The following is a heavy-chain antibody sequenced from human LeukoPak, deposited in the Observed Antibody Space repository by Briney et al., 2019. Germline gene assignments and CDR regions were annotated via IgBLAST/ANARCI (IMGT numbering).Heavy chain of an antibody. CDR3: VRHYSGSENYTPLDY. J-gene: IGHJ4*02. V-gene: IGHV4-39*01. CDR2: IYNTGNT. CDR1: GVSISSSRYY. D-gene: IGHD3-10*01. Sequence: SETLSLTCTVSGVSISSSRYYWGWIRQPPGKGLEWIGTIYNTGNTYYNPSLKSRITMSVDTSKNQFSLKLTSVTAADTAVYYCVRHYSGSENYTPLDYWGQGTLVTVSS.